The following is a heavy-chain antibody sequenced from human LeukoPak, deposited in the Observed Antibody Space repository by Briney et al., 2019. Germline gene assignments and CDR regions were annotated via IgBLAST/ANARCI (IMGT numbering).Heavy chain of an antibody. Sequence: SETLSLTCTVSGDSISSSSYSWGWIRRPPGKGLEWIGSMSYGGDTYYSPALKSRLTISVDPPKNQFSLKLRSVTAADTAVYHCVRRLSYYFGVDVWGQGATVIVSS. V-gene: IGHV4-39*01. CDR1: GDSISSSSYS. J-gene: IGHJ6*02. CDR2: MSYGGDT. CDR3: VRRLSYYFGVDV.